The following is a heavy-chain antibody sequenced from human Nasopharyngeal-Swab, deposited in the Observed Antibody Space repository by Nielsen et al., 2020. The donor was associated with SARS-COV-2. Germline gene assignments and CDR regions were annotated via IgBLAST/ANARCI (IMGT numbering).Heavy chain of an antibody. CDR3: AGYGGNSF. J-gene: IGHJ4*02. V-gene: IGHV3-30*03. D-gene: IGHD4-23*01. CDR2: IAHDASNE. CDR1: GFTFSSFG. Sequence: GESLKISCAASGFTFSSFGMHWVRQAPGKGLEWVAFIAHDASNEYYGDSVKGRFSISRDSSKNTLYLQMDSLRGEDSAVYYCAGYGGNSFWGQGTLVTVSS.